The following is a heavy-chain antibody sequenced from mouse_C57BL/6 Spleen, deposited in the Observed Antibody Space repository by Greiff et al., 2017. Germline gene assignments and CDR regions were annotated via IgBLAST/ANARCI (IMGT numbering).Heavy chain of an antibody. D-gene: IGHD3-2*02. CDR2: IDPSDSET. J-gene: IGHJ3*01. CDR1: GYTFTSYW. V-gene: IGHV1-52*01. Sequence: VQLQQPGAELVRPGSSVQLSCKASGYTFTSYWMHWVKQRPIQGLEWIGNIDPSDSETHYNQKFKDKATLTVDKSSSTAYMQLSSLTSEDSAVYYCARLDSSGSWFAYWGQGTLVTVSA. CDR3: ARLDSSGSWFAY.